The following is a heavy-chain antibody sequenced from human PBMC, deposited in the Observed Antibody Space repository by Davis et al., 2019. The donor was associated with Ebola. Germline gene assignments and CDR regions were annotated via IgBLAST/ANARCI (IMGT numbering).Heavy chain of an antibody. D-gene: IGHD1-26*01. J-gene: IGHJ6*02. V-gene: IGHV3-21*01. CDR2: ISSSSSYI. Sequence: GESLKISCAASGFTFSSYSMNWVRQAPGKGLEWVSSISSSSSYIYYADSVKGRFTISRDNAKNSLYLQMNSLRAEDTAVYYCAREEPSYYYYYGMDVWGQGTTVTVSS. CDR3: AREEPSYYYYYGMDV. CDR1: GFTFSSYS.